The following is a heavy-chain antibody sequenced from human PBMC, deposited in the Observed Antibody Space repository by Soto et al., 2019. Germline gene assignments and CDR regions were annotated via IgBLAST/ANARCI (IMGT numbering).Heavy chain of an antibody. J-gene: IGHJ6*02. CDR3: ARTFDYNAMDV. CDR2: VNAGSGNT. Sequence: RASVKVSCKASGYTFSFYAVQWVRQAPGQRLEWMGWVNAGSGNTRYSEKFQGRVTMTRDTSASTAYMELSSLRSEDTAVYYCARTFDYNAMDVWGQGTTVTVSS. V-gene: IGHV1-3*01. CDR1: GYTFSFYA.